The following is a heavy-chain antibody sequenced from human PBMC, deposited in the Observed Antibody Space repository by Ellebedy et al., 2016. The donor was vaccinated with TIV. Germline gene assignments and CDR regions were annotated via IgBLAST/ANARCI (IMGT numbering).Heavy chain of an antibody. V-gene: IGHV4-34*01. CDR3: ARSDWQDVDLDRWYFDL. J-gene: IGHJ2*01. CDR2: INHRGTT. Sequence: SETLSPTCGIYGGSFSGYSWSWIRQSTGKGLEWIGEINHRGTTNYNPSLESRVSLSMDTSENKFSVRLNSVTAADTAVYYCARSDWQDVDLDRWYFDLWGRGTLVTVST. CDR1: GGSFSGYS. D-gene: IGHD2-21*01.